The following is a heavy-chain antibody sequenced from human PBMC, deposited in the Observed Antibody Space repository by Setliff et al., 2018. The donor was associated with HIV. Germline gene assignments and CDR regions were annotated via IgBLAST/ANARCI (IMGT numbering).Heavy chain of an antibody. Sequence: ASVKVSCKASGDTFNRFAFNWVRQAPGQGLEWLGGIIPIFHSANYAPRFQGRVTITADTSTETAYMELRSLTFADTAVYFCARVRGGLNEYLDSWGQGTLVTVSS. J-gene: IGHJ4*02. CDR1: GDTFNRFA. D-gene: IGHD1-1*01. CDR2: IIPIFHSA. CDR3: ARVRGGLNEYLDS. V-gene: IGHV1-69*06.